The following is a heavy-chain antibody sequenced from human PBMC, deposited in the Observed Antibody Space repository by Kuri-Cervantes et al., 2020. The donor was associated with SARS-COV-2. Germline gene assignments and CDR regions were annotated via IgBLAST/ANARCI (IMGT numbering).Heavy chain of an antibody. CDR2: MNPNSGNT. V-gene: IGHV1-8*02. J-gene: IGHJ6*03. Sequence: ASVKVSCKASGGTFSSYAISWVRQATGQGLEWMGWMNPNSGNTGYAQKFQGRVTMTRNTSVSTAYMELSSLRSEDTAVYYCARLGGAARTGYYYYYYMDVWGKGTTVTVSS. CDR3: ARLGGAARTGYYYYYYMDV. D-gene: IGHD6-6*01. CDR1: GGTFSSYA.